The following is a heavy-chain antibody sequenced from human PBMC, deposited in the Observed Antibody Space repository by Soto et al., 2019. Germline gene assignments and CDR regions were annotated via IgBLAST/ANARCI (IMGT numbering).Heavy chain of an antibody. D-gene: IGHD2-2*01. CDR1: GYTFTSYG. Sequence: ASVKVSCKASGYTFTSYGISWVRQAPGQGLEWKGWISAYNGNTNYAQKLQGRVTMTTDTSTSTAYMELRSLRSDDTAVYYCARGPRYCSSTSCYPENNWFDPWGQGTLVTVSS. J-gene: IGHJ5*02. V-gene: IGHV1-18*01. CDR3: ARGPRYCSSTSCYPENNWFDP. CDR2: ISAYNGNT.